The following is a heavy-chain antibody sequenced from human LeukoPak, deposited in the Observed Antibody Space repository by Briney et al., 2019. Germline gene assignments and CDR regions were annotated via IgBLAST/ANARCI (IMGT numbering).Heavy chain of an antibody. Sequence: PSETLSLTCAVYGGSFSGYYWSWIRQPPGKRLEWIGEINHSGSTNYNPSLKSRVTISVDTSKNQFSLKLSSVTAADTAVYYYARWEGGSYYDFDYWGQGTLVTVSS. CDR2: INHSGST. D-gene: IGHD1-26*01. CDR1: GGSFSGYY. V-gene: IGHV4-34*01. CDR3: ARWEGGSYYDFDY. J-gene: IGHJ4*02.